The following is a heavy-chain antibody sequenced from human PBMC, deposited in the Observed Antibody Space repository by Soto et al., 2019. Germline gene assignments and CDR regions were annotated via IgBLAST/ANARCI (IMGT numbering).Heavy chain of an antibody. J-gene: IGHJ6*02. CDR3: ARDLSGTGLDI. D-gene: IGHD1-26*01. CDR2: VYSTGGT. V-gene: IGHV4-4*07. Sequence: SETLSLTCNVSGDSIGRFYWSWIRQSAEKGLEWIGRVYSTGGTAYNPALKGRVTISLDRSNNHVSLEMNSVTAADTAVYFCARDLSGTGLDIWGRGTRVTVSS. CDR1: GDSIGRFY.